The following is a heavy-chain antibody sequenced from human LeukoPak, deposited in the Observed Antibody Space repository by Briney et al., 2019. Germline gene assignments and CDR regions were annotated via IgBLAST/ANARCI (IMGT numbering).Heavy chain of an antibody. CDR1: GDSISSSSYY. J-gene: IGHJ4*02. V-gene: IGHV4-39*07. CDR3: AREISSDWYFDY. CDR2: IYYSGST. D-gene: IGHD6-19*01. Sequence: SETLSLTCTVSGDSISSSSYYWDWIRQPPGKGLEWIGTIYYSGSTYYNPSLKSRVIISIDTSKNQFSLKLSSVTAADTAIYFCAREISSDWYFDYWGQGTLVTVSS.